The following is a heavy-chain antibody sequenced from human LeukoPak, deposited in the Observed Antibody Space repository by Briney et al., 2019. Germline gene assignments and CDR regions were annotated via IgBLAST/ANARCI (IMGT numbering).Heavy chain of an antibody. CDR2: ISGSGGST. CDR3: AKAASPRGYSGYEAAN. V-gene: IGHV3-23*01. D-gene: IGHD5-12*01. J-gene: IGHJ4*02. CDR1: GFTFSSYA. Sequence: GGSLRLSCAASGFTFSSYAMSWVRQAPGKGLEWVSAISGSGGSTYYADSVKGRSTISRDNSKNTLYLQMNSLRAEDTAVYYCAKAASPRGYSGYEAANWGQGTLVTVSS.